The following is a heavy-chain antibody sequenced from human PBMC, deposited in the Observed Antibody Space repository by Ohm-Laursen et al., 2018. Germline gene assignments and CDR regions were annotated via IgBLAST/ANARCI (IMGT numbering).Heavy chain of an antibody. CDR1: GFTFNTYA. D-gene: IGHD2-8*01. J-gene: IGHJ4*02. CDR3: TSMGYVQADY. Sequence: SLRLSCSASGFTFNTYAMSWVRQAPGKGLEWVSAFSARGGNTYYADSVKGRFTISRDNSRNTLYLQMDSLRAEDTAVYYCTSMGYVQADYWGQGTLVTVSS. V-gene: IGHV3-23*01. CDR2: FSARGGNT.